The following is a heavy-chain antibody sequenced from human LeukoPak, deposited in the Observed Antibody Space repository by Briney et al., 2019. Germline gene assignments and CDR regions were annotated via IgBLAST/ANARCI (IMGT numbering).Heavy chain of an antibody. V-gene: IGHV1-69*06. CDR1: GGTLNTYP. J-gene: IGHJ4*02. CDR3: ATVGVAVAGSESDY. D-gene: IGHD6-19*01. CDR2: IIPMFGTA. Sequence: SVKVSCKASGGTLNTYPISWVRQAPGQGLGWMGRIIPMFGTAHYAQKYQGRVSITADKSTTTAYMDLNNLRSEDTAVYYCATVGVAVAGSESDYWGQGTLVTVSS.